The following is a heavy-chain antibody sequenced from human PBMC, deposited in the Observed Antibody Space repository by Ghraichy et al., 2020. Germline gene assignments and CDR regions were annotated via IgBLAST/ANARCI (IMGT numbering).Heavy chain of an antibody. CDR1: GGSFSAYW. J-gene: IGHJ4*02. Sequence: SETLSLTCAVFGGSFSAYWWSWIRQSPGKGLEWIGEIHHSGYINYNPSPKSRVTISVDTSNNQFSLKLSSMTAADTAVYYCARAGNYGDYDGFDYWGQGTLVTVSS. D-gene: IGHD4-17*01. CDR2: IHHSGYI. V-gene: IGHV4-34*01. CDR3: ARAGNYGDYDGFDY.